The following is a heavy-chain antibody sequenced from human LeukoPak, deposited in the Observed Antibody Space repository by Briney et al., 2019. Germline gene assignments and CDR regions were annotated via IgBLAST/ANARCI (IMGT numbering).Heavy chain of an antibody. V-gene: IGHV4-34*01. D-gene: IGHD2-2*01. CDR1: GGSFSGYD. CDR2: INHSVST. CDR3: ARGPSRCSSTSCYPYYFYY. J-gene: IGHJ4*02. Sequence: SETLSLTCAVYGGSFSGYDWSWIRPPPGKGLEWIGEINHSVSTNYNPSLKSRVIISVDTSKNQCSLKLSSVTAADTAVYYCARGPSRCSSTSCYPYYFYYWGQGTPVTVSS.